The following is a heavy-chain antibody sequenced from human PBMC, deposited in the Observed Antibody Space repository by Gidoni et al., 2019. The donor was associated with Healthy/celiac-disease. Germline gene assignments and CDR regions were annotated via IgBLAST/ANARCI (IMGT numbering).Heavy chain of an antibody. Sequence: QVQLQESGPGLVKPSQTLSLPCTVSGGSTSTGGYYWSWIRQPPGKGLEWIGYIYYSGSTYYNPSLKSRVTISVDTSKNQFSLKLSSVTAADTAVYYCARGGYDFWSGYYNPRRRDYYYYGMDVWGQGTTVTVSS. CDR2: IYYSGST. J-gene: IGHJ6*02. CDR3: ARGGYDFWSGYYNPRRRDYYYYGMDV. CDR1: GGSTSTGGYY. V-gene: IGHV4-31*03. D-gene: IGHD3-3*01.